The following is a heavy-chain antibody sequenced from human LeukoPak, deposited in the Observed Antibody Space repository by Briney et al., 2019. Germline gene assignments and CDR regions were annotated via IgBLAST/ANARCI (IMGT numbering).Heavy chain of an antibody. CDR1: GYTFTGYY. CDR2: INTNSGGT. J-gene: IGHJ6*03. CDR3: ARDYYGDYAMFYYYYYMDV. D-gene: IGHD4-17*01. Sequence: ASVKVSCKASGYTFTGYYMHWVRQAPRQGLEWMGRINTNSGGTNYAQKFQGRVTMTRDTSISTAYMELSRLRSDDTAVYYCARDYYGDYAMFYYYYYMDVWGKGTTVTVSS. V-gene: IGHV1-2*06.